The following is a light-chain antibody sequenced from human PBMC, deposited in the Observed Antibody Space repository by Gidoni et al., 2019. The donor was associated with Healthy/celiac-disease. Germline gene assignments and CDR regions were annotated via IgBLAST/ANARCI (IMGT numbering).Light chain of an antibody. V-gene: IGKV1-33*01. CDR3: QQYDNLVFT. Sequence: DIQITQSPSTPSASVGDRVTITCQASQDISNYLNWYQQKPGKAPKLLIYDASNLETGVPSRFSGSGSGTDFTFTISSLQPEDIATYYCQQYDNLVFTFGPGTKVDIK. CDR1: QDISNY. CDR2: DAS. J-gene: IGKJ3*01.